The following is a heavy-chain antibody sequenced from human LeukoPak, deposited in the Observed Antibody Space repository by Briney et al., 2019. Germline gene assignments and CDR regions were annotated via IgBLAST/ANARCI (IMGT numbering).Heavy chain of an antibody. CDR3: AKRSSTSSGYFDF. CDR1: GFTFNNYA. CDR2: ITGSGAYS. Sequence: GGSLRLSCTASGFTFNNYAMTWVRQAPGKGLEWVSAITGSGAYSNYADSVKGRFTISRDNSKNTIYLQMNSLRAEDTAIYYCAKRSSTSSGYFDFWGRGTLVTVSS. J-gene: IGHJ4*02. D-gene: IGHD3-22*01. V-gene: IGHV3-23*01.